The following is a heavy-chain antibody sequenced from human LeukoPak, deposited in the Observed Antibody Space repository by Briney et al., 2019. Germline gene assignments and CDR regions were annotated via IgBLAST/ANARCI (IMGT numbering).Heavy chain of an antibody. J-gene: IGHJ4*02. CDR1: GGSFSGYY. CDR2: INHSGGT. V-gene: IGHV4-34*01. CDR3: ARGRIVVVPAAILLRIAVAYSFDY. Sequence: SETLSLTCAVYGGSFSGYYWSWIRQPPGKGLEWIGEINHSGGTNYNPSLKSRVTISVDTSKNQFSLKLSSVTAADTAVYYCARGRIVVVPAAILLRIAVAYSFDYWGQGTLVTVSS. D-gene: IGHD2-2*02.